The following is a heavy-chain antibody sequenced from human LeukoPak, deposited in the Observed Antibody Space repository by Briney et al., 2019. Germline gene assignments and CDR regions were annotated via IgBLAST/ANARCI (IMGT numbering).Heavy chain of an antibody. D-gene: IGHD2-2*01. Sequence: GGSLRLSCAASGFTFSSYAMSWVRQAPGKGLEWVSAISGSGGSTYYADSVKGRFTISRDNSKNTLYLQMNSLRAEDTAVYYCAKGIRIVVVPAAAFDPWGQGTLVTVSS. J-gene: IGHJ5*02. CDR3: AKGIRIVVVPAAAFDP. CDR2: ISGSGGST. V-gene: IGHV3-23*01. CDR1: GFTFSSYA.